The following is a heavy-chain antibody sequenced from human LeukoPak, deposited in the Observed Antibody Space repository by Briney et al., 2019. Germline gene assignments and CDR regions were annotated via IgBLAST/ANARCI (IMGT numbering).Heavy chain of an antibody. CDR1: GYTFTSCA. CDR3: ARDLIYYDSSGYRGEYYFDY. V-gene: IGHV1-3*01. J-gene: IGHJ4*02. D-gene: IGHD3-22*01. CDR2: INAGNGNT. Sequence: ASVKVSCKASGYTFTSCAMHWVRQAPGQRLEWMGWINAGNGNTKYSRKFQGRVTITRDTSASTAYMELSSLRSEDTAVYYCARDLIYYDSSGYRGEYYFDYWGQGTLITVSS.